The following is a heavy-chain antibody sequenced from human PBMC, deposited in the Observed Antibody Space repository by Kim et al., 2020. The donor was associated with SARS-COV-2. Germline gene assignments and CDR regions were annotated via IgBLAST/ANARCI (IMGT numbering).Heavy chain of an antibody. V-gene: IGHV3-23*01. D-gene: IGHD6-13*01. CDR2: ISGSGGSA. Sequence: GGSLRLSCVVSGFTFKNYAMSWVRRAPGKGLEWVSSISGSGGSAYYADSVKGRFTISRDNSKNTLYLQMNSLRAEDTAIYYCAKGPYSSTWFFFDHWGQG. J-gene: IGHJ4*02. CDR1: GFTFKNYA. CDR3: AKGPYSSTWFFFDH.